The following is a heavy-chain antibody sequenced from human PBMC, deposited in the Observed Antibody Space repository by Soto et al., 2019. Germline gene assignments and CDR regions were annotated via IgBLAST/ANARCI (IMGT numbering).Heavy chain of an antibody. V-gene: IGHV1-46*01. CDR1: GYTFTSYY. CDR2: INPSGGST. Sequence: QVQLVQSGAEVKKPGASVKVSCKASGYTFTSYYMHWVRQAPGQGLEWMGIINPSGGSTSYAQKFQGRVTMNRDTSTSTVYMELSSLRSEDTAVYYCARGGRGRVGATSVHLDYWGQGTLVTVSS. J-gene: IGHJ4*02. CDR3: ARGGRGRVGATSVHLDY. D-gene: IGHD1-26*01.